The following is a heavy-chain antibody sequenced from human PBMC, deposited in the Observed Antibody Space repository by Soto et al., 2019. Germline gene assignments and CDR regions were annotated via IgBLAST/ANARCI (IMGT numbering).Heavy chain of an antibody. Sequence: EVQLVQSGAEVKKPGESLKISCKGSGYSFTSYWIGWVRQMPGKGLEWMGIIYPGDSDTRYSPSFQGQVTISADKSISTAYLQWSSLKASDTAMYYCARFAPVADYYDSISSTRGFDYWGQGTLVTVSS. V-gene: IGHV5-51*01. J-gene: IGHJ4*02. CDR3: ARFAPVADYYDSISSTRGFDY. CDR2: IYPGDSDT. CDR1: GYSFTSYW. D-gene: IGHD3-22*01.